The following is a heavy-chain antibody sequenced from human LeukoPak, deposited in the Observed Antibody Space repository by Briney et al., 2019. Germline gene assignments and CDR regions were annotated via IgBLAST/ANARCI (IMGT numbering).Heavy chain of an antibody. D-gene: IGHD6-19*01. CDR3: VRHRGGSGWSFDY. Sequence: GESLNISCKGSGYNFATYWIVWVRQMPGKGLEWMGIIYPYDSDTRYSPSFQGQVTISVDKSISTSYLQWSSLKASDTAMYYCVRHRGGSGWSFDYWGQGTLVTVSP. CDR2: IYPYDSDT. CDR1: GYNFATYW. J-gene: IGHJ4*02. V-gene: IGHV5-51*01.